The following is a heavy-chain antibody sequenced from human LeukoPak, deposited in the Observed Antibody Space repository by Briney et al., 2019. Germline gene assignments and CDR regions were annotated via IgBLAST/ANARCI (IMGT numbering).Heavy chain of an antibody. CDR1: GFTFSSYG. J-gene: IGHJ6*03. CDR3: ARAGIAARVDYYYYYMDV. CDR2: IRYDGSNK. Sequence: GGSLRLSCAASGFTFSSYGMHWVRQAPGKGLEWVAFIRYDGSNKYYADSVKGRFTISRDNAKNSLYLQMNSLRAEDTALYHCARAGIAARVDYYYYYMDVWGKGTTVTVSS. D-gene: IGHD6-6*01. V-gene: IGHV3-30*02.